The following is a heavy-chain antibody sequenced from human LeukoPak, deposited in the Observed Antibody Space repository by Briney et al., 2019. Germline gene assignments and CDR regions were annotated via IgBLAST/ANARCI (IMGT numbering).Heavy chain of an antibody. V-gene: IGHV1-18*01. J-gene: IGHJ4*02. CDR1: GYTFTSYG. CDR3: AGDQGTWYNDFWSGYYFLDY. Sequence: ASVKVSCKASGYTFTSYGISWVRQAPGQGLEWMGWISAYNGNTNYAQKLQGRVTMTTDTSTSTVYMELRSLRSDDTAVYHCAGDQGTWYNDFWSGYYFLDYWGQGTLVTVSS. CDR2: ISAYNGNT. D-gene: IGHD3-3*01.